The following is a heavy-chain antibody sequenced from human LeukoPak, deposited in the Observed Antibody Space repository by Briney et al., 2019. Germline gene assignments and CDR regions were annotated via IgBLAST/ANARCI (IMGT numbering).Heavy chain of an antibody. J-gene: IGHJ3*02. CDR3: GAGSAFDI. V-gene: IGHV3-15*01. CDR2: TKRKSDGETT. Sequence: GRCLRLSCAASGSTVSNSYTSSASHAPGNGLEWGGLTKRKSDGETTYYAAPVKGRFTISRDYSKNTLYVQMDSLKSEDTAVYYCGAGSAFDICCQEAMVTASS. D-gene: IGHD1-26*01. CDR1: GSTVSNSY.